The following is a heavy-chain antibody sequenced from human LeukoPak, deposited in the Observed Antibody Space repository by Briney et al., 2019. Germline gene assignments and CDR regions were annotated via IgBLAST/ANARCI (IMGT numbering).Heavy chain of an antibody. CDR3: ARVYQGVAIFDGIDY. V-gene: IGHV3-23*01. D-gene: IGHD3-3*01. CDR1: GFSFSSHR. Sequence: PGGSLRLSCAASGFSFSSHRMSWVRQAPGKGLKWFSGIIGTGTTYYADSVKGRFTISRDISKNTLYLQMNSLRAEDTAVYYCARVYQGVAIFDGIDYWGQGTLVTVSS. J-gene: IGHJ4*02. CDR2: IIGTGTT.